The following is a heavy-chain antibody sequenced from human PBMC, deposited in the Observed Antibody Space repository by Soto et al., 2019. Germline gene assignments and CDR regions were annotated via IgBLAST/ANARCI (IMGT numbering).Heavy chain of an antibody. CDR2: ISGGGGDT. Sequence: GGSLRLSCGASRFTFITYAMSWVRQAPGKGLEWVSGISGGGGDTSYADSVRGRFTCSRDNSKNTLYLQMNSLRAEDTALYYCAKSLFGGPDIWGQGTMVTVSS. CDR3: AKSLFGGPDI. CDR1: RFTFITYA. D-gene: IGHD2-15*01. J-gene: IGHJ3*02. V-gene: IGHV3-23*01.